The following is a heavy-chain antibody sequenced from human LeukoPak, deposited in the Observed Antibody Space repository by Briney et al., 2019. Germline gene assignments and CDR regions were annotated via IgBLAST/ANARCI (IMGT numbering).Heavy chain of an antibody. V-gene: IGHV3-30*03. J-gene: IGHJ6*02. D-gene: IGHD3-10*01. Sequence: GGPLRLSCVASGFTFSIYGMHWVRQAPNKGLEWVALISFDGSKKSYADSVKGRFTISRDNSKNTLYLQMNSLRAEDTAVYYCARAPRGGYYGMDVWGQGTTVTVSS. CDR3: ARAPRGGYYGMDV. CDR2: ISFDGSKK. CDR1: GFTFSIYG.